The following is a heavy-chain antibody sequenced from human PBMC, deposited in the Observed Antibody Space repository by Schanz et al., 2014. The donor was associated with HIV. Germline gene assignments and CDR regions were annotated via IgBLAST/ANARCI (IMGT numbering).Heavy chain of an antibody. CDR3: ARDLGRYYYGSGSYYNPYGVDV. V-gene: IGHV3-33*01. J-gene: IGHJ6*02. Sequence: QVQLVESGGGVVQPGRSLRLSCAASGFTFSSYGMHWGRQAPGKGLEWVADIWYDGSNKYYADSVKGRFTISRDNSKNTLYLQMNSLRAEDTAVYYCARDLGRYYYGSGSYYNPYGVDVWGQGTTVTVSS. D-gene: IGHD3-10*01. CDR2: IWYDGSNK. CDR1: GFTFSSYG.